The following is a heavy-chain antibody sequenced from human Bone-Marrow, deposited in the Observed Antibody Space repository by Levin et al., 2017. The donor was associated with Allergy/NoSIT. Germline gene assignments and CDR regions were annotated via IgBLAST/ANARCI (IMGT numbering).Heavy chain of an antibody. V-gene: IGHV5-51*01. CDR2: IYPLDSDT. CDR3: ARRYRRSDGMDV. CDR1: GYIFTDYW. D-gene: IGHD3-16*02. J-gene: IGHJ6*02. Sequence: ASVKVSCKGSGYIFTDYWIDWVRQMPGKGLEWMGIIYPLDSDTRYSPSFQGQVTISVDKSISTAYLQWSSLKAADTAMYYCARRYRRSDGMDVWGQGTPVTVSS.